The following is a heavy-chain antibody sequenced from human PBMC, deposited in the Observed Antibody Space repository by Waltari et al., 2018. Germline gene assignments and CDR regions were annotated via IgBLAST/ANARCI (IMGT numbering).Heavy chain of an antibody. CDR3: TRDPEYYDFWSGYSRAQGFDI. J-gene: IGHJ3*02. V-gene: IGHV3-49*04. D-gene: IGHD3-3*01. CDR1: GFTVGDYA. Sequence: EVQLVESGGGLVQPGRSLRLSCTASGFTVGDYAMSWVRQAPGKGPEWVGFIRSKAYGGTTKYAASVKGRFTISRDDSKSIAYLQMNSLKTEDTAVYYCTRDPEYYDFWSGYSRAQGFDIWGQGTMVTVSS. CDR2: IRSKAYGGTT.